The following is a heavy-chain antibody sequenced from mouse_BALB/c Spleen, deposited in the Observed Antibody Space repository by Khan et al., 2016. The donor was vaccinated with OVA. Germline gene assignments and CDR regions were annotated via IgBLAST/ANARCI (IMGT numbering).Heavy chain of an antibody. V-gene: IGHV1-20*02. J-gene: IGHJ2*01. D-gene: IGHD1-1*01. CDR3: ARCYGSDFDY. CDR2: INPHIGET. Sequence: VQLKQSGPELVKPGASVKISCKASGYSFTGYFMSWVMQSHGKSLEWIGRINPHIGETLYNQKFKGKATLTVDESSSTAHMELRSLASEDSAVYYCARCYGSDFDYWGQGTPLTVSS. CDR1: GYSFTGYF.